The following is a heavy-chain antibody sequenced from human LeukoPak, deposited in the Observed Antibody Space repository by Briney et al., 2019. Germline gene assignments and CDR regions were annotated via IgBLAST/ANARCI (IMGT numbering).Heavy chain of an antibody. CDR1: GYSFTSYW. CDR2: IYPVDSDI. D-gene: IGHD4-17*01. Sequence: GESLKISCMGSGYSFTSYWIGWVRQMRGKGLGWMGIIYPVDSDIRYSPPFQAQVTISSDKTINTAYPQWSSLKASDTAMYYCSRLRRMTSVTTGLDYWGQGTLVTVSS. V-gene: IGHV5-51*01. J-gene: IGHJ4*02. CDR3: SRLRRMTSVTTGLDY.